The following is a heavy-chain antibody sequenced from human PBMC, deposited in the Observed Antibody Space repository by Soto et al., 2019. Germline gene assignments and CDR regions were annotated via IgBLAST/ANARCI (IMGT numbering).Heavy chain of an antibody. V-gene: IGHV3-33*01. CDR3: ARDRRSKHYDY. Sequence: QVQLVESGGGVVQPGRSLRLSCAASGFTFRNYGMHWVRQAPGKGLEWVAVIWYDGSNIYYADSVKGRFTISRDNSKNTLYLQMNSLRAEDTAVYFCARDRRSKHYDYWGQGTL. CDR2: IWYDGSNI. CDR1: GFTFRNYG. J-gene: IGHJ4*02.